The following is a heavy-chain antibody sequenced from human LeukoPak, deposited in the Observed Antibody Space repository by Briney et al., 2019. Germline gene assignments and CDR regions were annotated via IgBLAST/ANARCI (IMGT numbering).Heavy chain of an antibody. CDR3: ARELKQLVLKNDYYCGMDV. Sequence: GGSLRLSCAASGFPFSSYEMNWVRQAPGKGVEGVSHISSSGSTIYYADSVKGRFTISRDSAKNSLYLQMNSLRAEDTAVYYCARELKQLVLKNDYYCGMDVWGQGTTVTVSS. CDR1: GFPFSSYE. D-gene: IGHD6-13*01. CDR2: ISSSGSTI. V-gene: IGHV3-48*03. J-gene: IGHJ6*02.